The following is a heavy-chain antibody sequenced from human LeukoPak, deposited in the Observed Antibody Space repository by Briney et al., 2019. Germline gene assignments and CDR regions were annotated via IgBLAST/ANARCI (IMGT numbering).Heavy chain of an antibody. D-gene: IGHD4-17*01. V-gene: IGHV3-48*01. J-gene: IGHJ4*02. CDR2: ISSSSSTI. Sequence: GGSLRLSCAASGFTFSSYSMNWVRQAPGKGLEWVSYISSSSSTIYYADSVKGRFTVSRDNSNNTLYLQMSSLRLDDTAIYYCARGLNRYFTTVTPLGDYWGQGILVTVSS. CDR1: GFTFSSYS. CDR3: ARGLNRYFTTVTPLGDY.